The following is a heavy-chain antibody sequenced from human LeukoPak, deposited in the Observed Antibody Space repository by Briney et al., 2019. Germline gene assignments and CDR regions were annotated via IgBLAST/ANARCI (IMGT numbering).Heavy chain of an antibody. D-gene: IGHD3-16*02. CDR1: GGSISSYY. J-gene: IGHJ5*02. CDR2: IYYSGST. Sequence: SETPSLTCTVSGGSISSYYWSWIRQPPGKGLEWIGYIYYSGSTNYNPSLKSRVTISVDTSKNQFSLKLSSVTAADTAVYYCARRMEWGSYRPSLWFDPWGQGTLVTVSS. CDR3: ARRMEWGSYRPSLWFDP. V-gene: IGHV4-59*08.